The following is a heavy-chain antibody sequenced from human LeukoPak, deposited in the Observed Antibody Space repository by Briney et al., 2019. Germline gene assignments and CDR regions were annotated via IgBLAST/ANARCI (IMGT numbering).Heavy chain of an antibody. J-gene: IGHJ4*02. D-gene: IGHD6-19*01. CDR3: AREAYSSTAFDS. V-gene: IGHV3-30-3*01. Sequence: PGGSLRLSCAASGFTFSSYAMHWVRQAPGKGLEWVAVISYDGSNKYYADSVKGRFTISRDNSKNTLYPQMNSLRAEDTAVYYCAREAYSSTAFDSWGQGTLVTVSS. CDR1: GFTFSSYA. CDR2: ISYDGSNK.